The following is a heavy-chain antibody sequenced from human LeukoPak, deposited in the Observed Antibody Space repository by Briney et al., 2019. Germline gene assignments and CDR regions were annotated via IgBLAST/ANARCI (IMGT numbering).Heavy chain of an antibody. J-gene: IGHJ6*03. D-gene: IGHD5-18*01. CDR3: ARDRGYSYGYGVYYMDV. Sequence: WASVKVSCKASGYTFTGYYMHWVRQAPGQGLEWMGWISAYNGNTNYAQKLQGRVTMTTDTSTSTAYMELRSLRSDDTAVYYCARDRGYSYGYGVYYMDVWGKGTTVTISS. CDR2: ISAYNGNT. V-gene: IGHV1-18*04. CDR1: GYTFTGYY.